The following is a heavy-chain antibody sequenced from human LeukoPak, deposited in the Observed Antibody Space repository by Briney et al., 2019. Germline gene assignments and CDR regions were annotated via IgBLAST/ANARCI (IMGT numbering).Heavy chain of an antibody. CDR1: GYSFTSYW. Sequence: GESLKISCKGSGYSFTSYWIGWVRQMPGKGLEWMGIIYPGDSDTRYSPSFQGQVTISADKSISTAYLQWSSLKASDTAMYYCARDRGYSSSRWSDYFDYWGQGTLVTVSS. D-gene: IGHD6-13*01. CDR2: IYPGDSDT. V-gene: IGHV5-51*01. CDR3: ARDRGYSSSRWSDYFDY. J-gene: IGHJ4*02.